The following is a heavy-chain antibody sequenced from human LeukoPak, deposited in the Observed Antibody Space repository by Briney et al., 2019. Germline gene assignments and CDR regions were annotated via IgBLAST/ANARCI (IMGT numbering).Heavy chain of an antibody. CDR3: ARDLSSWYSDYYYGMDV. Sequence: ASVKVSCKASGYTFTSYDINWVRQATGQGLEWMGWMNPNSGNTGYAQKFQGRVTMTRNTSISTAYMELSSLRSEDTAVYYCARDLSSWYSDYYYGMDVWGQGTTVTVSS. J-gene: IGHJ6*02. CDR1: GYTFTSYD. D-gene: IGHD6-13*01. V-gene: IGHV1-8*01. CDR2: MNPNSGNT.